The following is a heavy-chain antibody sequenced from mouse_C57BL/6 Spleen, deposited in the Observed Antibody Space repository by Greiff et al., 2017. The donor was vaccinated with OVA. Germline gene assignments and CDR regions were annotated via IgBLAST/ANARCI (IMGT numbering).Heavy chain of an antibody. Sequence: VQLQQPGAELVKPGASVKMSCKASGYTFTSYWITWVKQRPGQGLEWIGDIYPGSGSTNYNEKFKNKATLTVDTSSSTAYIQLSSLTSEDSAVYYCARAPLAMDYWGQGTSVTVSS. CDR2: IYPGSGST. CDR1: GYTFTSYW. J-gene: IGHJ4*01. CDR3: ARAPLAMDY. V-gene: IGHV1-55*01.